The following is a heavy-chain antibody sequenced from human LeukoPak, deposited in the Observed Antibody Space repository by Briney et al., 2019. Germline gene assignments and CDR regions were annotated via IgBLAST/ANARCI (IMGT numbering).Heavy chain of an antibody. CDR2: INWNGGST. J-gene: IGHJ6*03. V-gene: IGHV3-20*04. CDR1: GFTFDDYG. Sequence: GGSLRLSCAASGFTFDDYGMSWVRQAPGKGLEWVSGINWNGGSTGYADSVKGRFTISRDNSKNTLYLQMNSLRAEDTAVYYCAKAAMVRGVTYYYYYMDVWGKGTTVTISS. D-gene: IGHD3-10*01. CDR3: AKAAMVRGVTYYYYYMDV.